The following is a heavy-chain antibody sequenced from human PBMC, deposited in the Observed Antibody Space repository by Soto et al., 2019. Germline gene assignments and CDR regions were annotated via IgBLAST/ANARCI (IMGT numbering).Heavy chain of an antibody. CDR3: AREHRIYDILTGSINWFDP. Sequence: SVKVSFKASGGTFSSYAISWVRQAPGQGLEWMGGIIPIFGTANYAQNFQGRVTITADESTSTAYMELSSLRSEDTAVYYCAREHRIYDILTGSINWFDPWGQGTLVTVSS. V-gene: IGHV1-69*13. D-gene: IGHD3-9*01. CDR1: GGTFSSYA. J-gene: IGHJ5*02. CDR2: IIPIFGTA.